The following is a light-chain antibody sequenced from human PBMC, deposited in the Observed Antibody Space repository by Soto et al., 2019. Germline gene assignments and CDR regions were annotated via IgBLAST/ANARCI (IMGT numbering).Light chain of an antibody. J-gene: IGKJ4*01. Sequence: EIVLTQSPGTLSLSPGERASLSCRASQSVSRNYVAWYHYKPGQAPRLLIYDASTRATGIPDRFSGSGSGADFTLTISRLEPEDFAEYFCQQYGRTPLTVGGGAKVEIK. CDR1: QSVSRNY. CDR2: DAS. V-gene: IGKV3-20*01. CDR3: QQYGRTPLT.